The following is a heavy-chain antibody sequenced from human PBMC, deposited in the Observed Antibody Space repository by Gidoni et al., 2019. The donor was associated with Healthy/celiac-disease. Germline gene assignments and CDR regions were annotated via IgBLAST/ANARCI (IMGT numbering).Heavy chain of an antibody. CDR2: SYSGGST. J-gene: IGHJ6*02. V-gene: IGHV3-66*01. D-gene: IGHD6-13*01. CDR1: GFPVSSTY. Sequence: EVQLVESGGGLVQPGGSLRLSCAASGFPVSSTYMSWVRQAPGKGMEWVSVSYSGGSTYDADSVKGRFTISRDNSKNTLYLQMNSLRAEDTAVYYCARGGAAVHGVPFRYYYYGMDVWGQGTTVTVSS. CDR3: ARGGAAVHGVPFRYYYYGMDV.